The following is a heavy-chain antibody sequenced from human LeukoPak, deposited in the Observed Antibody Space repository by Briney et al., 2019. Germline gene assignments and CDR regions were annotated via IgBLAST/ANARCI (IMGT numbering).Heavy chain of an antibody. CDR1: GYTFTSYG. CDR3: ARDFGTTVTTVWFDP. CDR2: ISAYNGNT. J-gene: IGHJ5*02. D-gene: IGHD4-17*01. Sequence: GASVKVSCKASGYTFTSYGISWVRQAPGRGLEWMGWISAYNGNTNYAQKLQGRVTMTTDTSTSTAYMELRSLRSDDTAVYYCARDFGTTVTTVWFDPWGQRTLVTVSS. V-gene: IGHV1-18*01.